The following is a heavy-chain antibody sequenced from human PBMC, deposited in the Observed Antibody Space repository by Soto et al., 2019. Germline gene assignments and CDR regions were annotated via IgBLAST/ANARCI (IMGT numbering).Heavy chain of an antibody. V-gene: IGHV4-31*03. D-gene: IGHD5-18*01. CDR1: GGSISSGGYY. CDR3: ARGKQLWPITYYFDY. J-gene: IGHJ4*02. CDR2: MYYSGSA. Sequence: PSETLSLTYTVSGGSISSGGYYWSWIRQHPGKGLEWIGYMYYSGSAYYNPSLKSRVTISVDTSKNQFSLKLSSVTAADTAVYFCARGKQLWPITYYFDYWGQGTLVTVSS.